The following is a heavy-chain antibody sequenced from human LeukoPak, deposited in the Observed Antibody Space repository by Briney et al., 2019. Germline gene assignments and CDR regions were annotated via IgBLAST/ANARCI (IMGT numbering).Heavy chain of an antibody. CDR3: AKDHLPGIVVADRDY. Sequence: PAGSLRLSCAASGFTFSRYSMNWVRQAPGKGLEWVAFMRYDGSNRNYADSVKGRFTISRDNSKNTLYLQINGLRAEDTAVYYCAKDHLPGIVVADRDYWGQGTLVTVSS. CDR1: GFTFSRYS. V-gene: IGHV3-30*02. CDR2: MRYDGSNR. D-gene: IGHD6-19*01. J-gene: IGHJ4*02.